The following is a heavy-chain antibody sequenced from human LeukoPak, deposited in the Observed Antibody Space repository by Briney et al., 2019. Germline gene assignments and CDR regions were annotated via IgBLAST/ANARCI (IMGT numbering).Heavy chain of an antibody. D-gene: IGHD2-21*01. CDR1: GGSISSYY. Sequence: SETLSLTCTVSGGSISSYYWSWIRQPPGKGLEWIGCIYHSGSTYYNPSLKSRVTISVDRSKNQFSLKLSSVTAADTAVYYCARVVGFCGGDCYTFDYWGQGTLVTVSS. V-gene: IGHV4-59*12. J-gene: IGHJ4*02. CDR2: IYHSGST. CDR3: ARVVGFCGGDCYTFDY.